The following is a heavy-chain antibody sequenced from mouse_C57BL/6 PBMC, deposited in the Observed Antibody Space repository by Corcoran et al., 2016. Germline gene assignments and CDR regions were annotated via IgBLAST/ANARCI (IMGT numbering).Heavy chain of an antibody. CDR3: ARFFYVPYAMDY. J-gene: IGHJ4*01. CDR2: INPNNGCT. CDR1: GYTFTDYY. V-gene: IGHV1-26*01. D-gene: IGHD2-3*01. Sequence: EVQLQQSGPELVKPGASVKISCKASGYTFTDYYMNWVKQSNGKSLEWIGDINPNNGCTSYNQKFTGKATLTVDKSSSTAYMELLSLTSEYSAVYYCARFFYVPYAMDYWGQGTSVTVSS.